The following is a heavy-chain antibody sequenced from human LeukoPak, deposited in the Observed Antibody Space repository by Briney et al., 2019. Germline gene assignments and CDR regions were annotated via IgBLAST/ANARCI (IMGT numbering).Heavy chain of an antibody. CDR1: GGSFSGYY. CDR3: ARGWVPAAISWFDP. V-gene: IGHV4-34*01. Sequence: SETLSLTCAVYGGSFSGYYWSWIRQPPGKGLEWIGEINHSGSTNYNPSLKSRVTISVDTSKSQFSLKLSSVTAADTAVYYCARGWVPAAISWFDPWGQGTLVTVSS. D-gene: IGHD2-2*01. CDR2: INHSGST. J-gene: IGHJ5*02.